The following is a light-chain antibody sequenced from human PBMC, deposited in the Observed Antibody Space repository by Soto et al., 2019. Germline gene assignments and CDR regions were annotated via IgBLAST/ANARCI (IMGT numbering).Light chain of an antibody. J-gene: IGKJ5*01. Sequence: EVVMTQSPATLSVSLGDRATLSCRASQSVSSNLAWYQQKPGQAPRLLIYGASSRATGIPDRFSGSGSGTDFTLTISRLEPEDFAVYYCQQYGSSPRTFGQGTRLEIK. CDR2: GAS. CDR3: QQYGSSPRT. V-gene: IGKV3-20*01. CDR1: QSVSSN.